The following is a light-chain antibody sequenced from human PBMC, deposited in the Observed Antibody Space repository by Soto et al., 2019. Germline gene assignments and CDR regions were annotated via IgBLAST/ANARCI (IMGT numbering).Light chain of an antibody. J-gene: IGLJ2*01. CDR2: DVS. V-gene: IGLV2-14*03. CDR1: SSDFGGYNS. CDR3: SSYTGTSTPV. Sequence: QSALTQPASVSASPGQSITISCTGTSSDFGGYNSVSWYQQHPGKAPKLMIYDVSNRPSGVSNRFSGSKSGNTASLTISGLQAEDEADYYCSSYTGTSTPVFGGGTKLTVL.